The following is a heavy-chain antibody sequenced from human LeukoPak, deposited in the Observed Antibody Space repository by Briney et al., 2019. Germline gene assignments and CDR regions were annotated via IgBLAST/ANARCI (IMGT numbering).Heavy chain of an antibody. CDR3: ARTYYEDDAFDI. J-gene: IGHJ3*02. D-gene: IGHD3-3*01. CDR1: GGSISSYY. Sequence: SESLSLTCTVSGGSISSYYWSWLRQPAGKGLEWIGRIYTSGSTNYNPSLKSRVTMSVDTSKNQFSLKLSSVTAADKAVYYCARTYYEDDAFDIWGQGTMVTVSS. CDR2: IYTSGST. V-gene: IGHV4-4*07.